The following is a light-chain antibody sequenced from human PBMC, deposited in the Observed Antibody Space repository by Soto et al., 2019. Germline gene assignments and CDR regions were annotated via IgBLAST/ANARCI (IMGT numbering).Light chain of an antibody. CDR2: TAS. Sequence: DIQMTQSPSSLSASVGDSVTITCRASQGINKFLAWFQQKPGTAPKSLISTASRLQSGVPSRFSGSGSATHFTLTINNLQPEDFATYYCQQYESFPLTFGGGTRVEIK. CDR3: QQYESFPLT. J-gene: IGKJ4*01. V-gene: IGKV1-16*01. CDR1: QGINKF.